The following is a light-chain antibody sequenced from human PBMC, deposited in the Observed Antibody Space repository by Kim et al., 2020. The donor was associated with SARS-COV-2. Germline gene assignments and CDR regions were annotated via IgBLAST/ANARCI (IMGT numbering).Light chain of an antibody. J-gene: IGLJ2*01. CDR2: ANN. CDR1: GSNIGTND. CDR3: AAWDDGLRGVL. V-gene: IGLV1-44*01. Sequence: QSVLTQPPSASGTPGQRVTIFCSGSGSNIGTNDVNWYQQLPGTAPKLLVYANNQRPSGVPGRFSGSKSGTSASLAISGLQSEDDADYYCAAWDDGLRGVLFGGGTQLTVL.